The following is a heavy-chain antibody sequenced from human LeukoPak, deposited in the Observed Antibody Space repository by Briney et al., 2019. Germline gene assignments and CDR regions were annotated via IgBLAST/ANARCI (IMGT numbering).Heavy chain of an antibody. J-gene: IGHJ5*02. D-gene: IGHD2-2*01. CDR1: GYSFTSYW. CDR3: ARHSDIVVVPAAPRLGWFDP. CDR2: IYPGDSDT. V-gene: IGHV5-51*01. Sequence: GESLKISCKGSGYSFTSYWIGWVRQMPGKGLEWIWIIYPGDSDTRYSPSFQGQVTISADKSISTASLQWSSLKASDTAMYYCARHSDIVVVPAAPRLGWFDPWGQGTLVTVSS.